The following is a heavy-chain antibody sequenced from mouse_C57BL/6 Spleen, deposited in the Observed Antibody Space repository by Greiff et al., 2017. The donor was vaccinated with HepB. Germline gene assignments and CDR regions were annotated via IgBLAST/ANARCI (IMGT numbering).Heavy chain of an antibody. CDR2: FYPGSGSI. Sequence: VKLMESGAELVKPGASVKLSCKASGYTFTEYTIHWVKQRSGQGLEWIGWFYPGSGSIKYNEKFKDKATLTADKSSCTVYMELSRLTSEDSAVYFCASGLYGNYFDYWGQGTTLTVSS. CDR1: GYTFTEYT. D-gene: IGHD2-1*01. CDR3: ASGLYGNYFDY. V-gene: IGHV1-62-2*01. J-gene: IGHJ2*01.